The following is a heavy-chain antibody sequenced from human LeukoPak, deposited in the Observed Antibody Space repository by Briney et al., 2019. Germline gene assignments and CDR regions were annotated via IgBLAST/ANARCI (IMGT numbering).Heavy chain of an antibody. V-gene: IGHV4-38-2*02. CDR1: GYSISSGYY. CDR3: ARMSSGYYEYNY. J-gene: IGHJ4*02. CDR2: IYHSGST. Sequence: SETLSLTCTVSGYSISSGYYWGWIRQPPGKGLEWIGNIYHSGSTYYNPSLKSRVTISVDTSKNQFSLKLSSVTAADTAVYYCARMSSGYYEYNYWGQGTLVTVSS. D-gene: IGHD3-22*01.